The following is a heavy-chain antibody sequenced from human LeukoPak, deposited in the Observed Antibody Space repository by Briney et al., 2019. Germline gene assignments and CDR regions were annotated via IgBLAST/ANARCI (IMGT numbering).Heavy chain of an antibody. Sequence: PGGSLRLSCAASGFTFSSYSMNWVRQAPGKGLEWVSSISSSSSYIYYADSVKGRFTISRDNAKNSLYLQMNSLRAEDTAVYYCARVAGPSSYYYDSSGYYHLNGYFDYWGQGTLVTVSS. CDR1: GFTFSSYS. CDR3: ARVAGPSSYYYDSSGYYHLNGYFDY. J-gene: IGHJ4*02. D-gene: IGHD3-22*01. CDR2: ISSSSSYI. V-gene: IGHV3-21*01.